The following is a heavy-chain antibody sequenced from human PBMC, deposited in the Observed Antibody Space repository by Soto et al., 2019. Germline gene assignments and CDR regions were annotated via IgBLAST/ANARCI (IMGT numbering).Heavy chain of an antibody. V-gene: IGHV4-34*01. J-gene: IGHJ6*02. CDR2: INHSGST. D-gene: IGHD6-13*01. CDR3: ARGGSITAAGPEGKPHEHGMDV. Sequence: QVQRQQWGAGLLKPSETLSLTCAVYGGSFSGYYWSWIRQPPGKGLEWIGEINHSGSTNYNPSLKRRVTISVDTSKNHFSLKLSAVTAADTAVYYCARGGSITAAGPEGKPHEHGMDVWGQGTTVTVSS. CDR1: GGSFSGYY.